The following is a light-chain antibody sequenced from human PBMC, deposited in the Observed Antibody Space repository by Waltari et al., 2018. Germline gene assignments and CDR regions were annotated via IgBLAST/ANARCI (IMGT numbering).Light chain of an antibody. V-gene: IGLV2-23*01. CDR2: EGS. CDR1: SSDVGSYDL. J-gene: IGLJ3*02. CDR3: CSYAGSGTWV. Sequence: QSALTQPASVSGSPGQSITISCTGTSSDVGSYDLVSWYQHHPGKAPKLMIYEGSKRSSWVSNRFSGSKSGDTASLTISGLQAEDETDYYCCSYAGSGTWVFGGGTKLTVL.